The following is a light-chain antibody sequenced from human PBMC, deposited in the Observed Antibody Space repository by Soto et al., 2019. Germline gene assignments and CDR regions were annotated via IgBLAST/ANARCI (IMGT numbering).Light chain of an antibody. CDR1: QSISSW. J-gene: IGKJ1*01. CDR3: QQYNSYPWT. CDR2: KAS. Sequence: DNQMTQSPSTLSGSVGDRVIITCRASQSISSWLAWYQQKPGKAPKLMIYKASSLESGVPSRFSGSGSGTEFTLTITSLQPDDVATYYCQQYNSYPWTLGQGTKVDI. V-gene: IGKV1-5*03.